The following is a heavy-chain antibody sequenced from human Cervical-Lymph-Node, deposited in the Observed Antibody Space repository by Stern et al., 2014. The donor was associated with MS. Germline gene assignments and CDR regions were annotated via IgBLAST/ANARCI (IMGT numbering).Heavy chain of an antibody. CDR1: GYTLTELS. V-gene: IGHV1-24*01. J-gene: IGHJ6*02. CDR2: FDPEDGET. D-gene: IGHD3-3*01. CDR3: ATDRDDFRSGYSAPTKGYGLDV. Sequence: DQLVESGAGVKKPGASLKVSCTVSGYTLTELSMHWVRQAPGTGLEWMGGFDPEDGETFYAQKFQGRVTMTEDTSTDTAYMELSSLRSEDTAVYYCATDRDDFRSGYSAPTKGYGLDVWGQGTTVTVSS.